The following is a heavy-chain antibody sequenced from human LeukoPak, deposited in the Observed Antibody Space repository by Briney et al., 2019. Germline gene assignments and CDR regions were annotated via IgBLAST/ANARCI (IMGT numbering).Heavy chain of an antibody. CDR1: GGSISSSNW. CDR3: ARLRRYSSGPPDY. CDR2: IYHSGST. Sequence: PSGTLSLTCAVSGGSISSSNWWSWVRQPPGKGLEWIGEIYHSGSTNYNPSLKSRVTISVDKSKNQFSLKLSSVTAADTAVYYCARLRRYSSGPPDYWGQGTLVTVSS. D-gene: IGHD6-19*01. V-gene: IGHV4-4*02. J-gene: IGHJ4*02.